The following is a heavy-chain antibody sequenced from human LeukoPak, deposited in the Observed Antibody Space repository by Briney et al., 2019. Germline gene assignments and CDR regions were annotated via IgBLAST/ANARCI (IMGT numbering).Heavy chain of an antibody. CDR2: IQNDGSNE. D-gene: IGHD2-8*01. CDR1: GFTFSSYG. J-gene: IGHJ6*03. V-gene: IGHV3-30*02. Sequence: GGSLRLSCAASGFTFSSYGMHWVRQAPGKGLEWVAYIQNDGSNEQYADSVKGRFSISRDSSKNILYLQMNSLRAEDTAVYYCAKDRCSNGIGCYYYYMDVWAKGPRSPSP. CDR3: AKDRCSNGIGCYYYYMDV.